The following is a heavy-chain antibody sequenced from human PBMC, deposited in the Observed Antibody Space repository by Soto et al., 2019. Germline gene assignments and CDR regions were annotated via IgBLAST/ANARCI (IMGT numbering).Heavy chain of an antibody. V-gene: IGHV1-18*04. CDR3: ACDPMALVPTTPSDH. Sequence: ASVKVSCKTSGYTFTTYGIAWVRQAPGQGLEWVGWISAYNGDTNYAQKFQGRVTMTTDTATTTVYMEMRSLRCDDTAVYYCACDPMALVPTTPSDHWGQGTLVTVSS. CDR1: GYTFTTYG. CDR2: ISAYNGDT. J-gene: IGHJ4*02. D-gene: IGHD5-12*01.